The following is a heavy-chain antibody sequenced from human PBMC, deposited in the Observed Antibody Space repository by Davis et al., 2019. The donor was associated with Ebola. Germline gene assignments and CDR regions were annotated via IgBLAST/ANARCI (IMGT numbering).Heavy chain of an antibody. Sequence: GGSLRLSCTTSGFTFSTYGMHWVRQAPGKGLEWVALIWYDGSNKNYAGSVKGRFTISRDNSKNTLYLQMNSLRAEDTAVYYCAKDLVVPAAIRLYYYYYGMDVWGQGTTVTVSS. V-gene: IGHV3-33*06. J-gene: IGHJ6*02. CDR2: IWYDGSNK. CDR1: GFTFSTYG. D-gene: IGHD2-2*02. CDR3: AKDLVVPAAIRLYYYYYGMDV.